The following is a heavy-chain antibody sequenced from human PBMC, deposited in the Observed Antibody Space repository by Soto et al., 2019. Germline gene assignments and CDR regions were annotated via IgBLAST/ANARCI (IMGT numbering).Heavy chain of an antibody. CDR2: IYWDDDK. Sequence: QITLKESGPTLVKPTQTLTLTCTFSGFSLTGSGVGVGWIRQPPGKALEWLALIYWDDDKRYSPSLKSRLTITKDTSKNQVALTVTNMDPVDTATYYCARFLWSDTSVYYFDYWGQGTLVTVSS. J-gene: IGHJ4*02. CDR3: ARFLWSDTSVYYFDY. V-gene: IGHV2-5*02. CDR1: GFSLTGSGVG. D-gene: IGHD3-3*01.